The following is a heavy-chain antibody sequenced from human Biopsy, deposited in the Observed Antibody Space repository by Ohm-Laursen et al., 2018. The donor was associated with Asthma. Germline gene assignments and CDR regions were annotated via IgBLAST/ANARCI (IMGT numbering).Heavy chain of an antibody. D-gene: IGHD3-9*01. CDR2: VNTGNGDT. J-gene: IGHJ3*01. CDR1: GYNFISFA. V-gene: IGHV1-3*04. Sequence: EASVKVSCKSSGYNFISFAIHWVRQAPGQRLEWMGWVNTGNGDTKYSQKFQGRVTITRGTSASTAYMGLRSLRSEDTATYYCARTYYDFLTGQVKDVFGVWGQGTMVTVSS. CDR3: ARTYYDFLTGQVKDVFGV.